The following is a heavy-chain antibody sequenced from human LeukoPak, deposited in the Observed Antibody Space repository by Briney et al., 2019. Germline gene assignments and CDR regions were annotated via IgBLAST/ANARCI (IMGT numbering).Heavy chain of an antibody. CDR2: IGSSGGGT. Sequence: SVGSLRLPCAASGFTFSTYAMSWVREAPGKGPGWVSVIGSSGGGTYYADSVKGRFTISRDNSKSTLYLQMNSLRAEDTAVYYCATLRGGTYYFDYWGQGTLVTVSS. V-gene: IGHV3-23*01. CDR3: ATLRGGTYYFDY. D-gene: IGHD1-26*01. CDR1: GFTFSTYA. J-gene: IGHJ4*02.